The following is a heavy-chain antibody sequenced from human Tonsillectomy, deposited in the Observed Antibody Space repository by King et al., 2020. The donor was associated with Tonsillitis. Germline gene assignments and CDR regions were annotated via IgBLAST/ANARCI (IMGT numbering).Heavy chain of an antibody. V-gene: IGHV3-15*01. CDR1: GFAFSNAW. D-gene: IGHD2-2*01. Sequence: VQLVESGGGLVKPGGSLRLSCAASGFAFSNAWMSWVRQAPGKGLEWVGRIRSKTDGETTDYAAPVKGRFTISRDDSKNTLYLQMNSLKTEDTAVYYCPTSPGTSPRHKYYYYMDVWGKGTTVTVSS. J-gene: IGHJ6*03. CDR3: PTSPGTSPRHKYYYYMDV. CDR2: IRSKTDGETT.